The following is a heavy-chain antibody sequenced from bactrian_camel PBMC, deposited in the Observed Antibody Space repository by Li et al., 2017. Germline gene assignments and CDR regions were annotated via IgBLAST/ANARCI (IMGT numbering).Heavy chain of an antibody. Sequence: QLVESGGGLVQPGGSLRLSCAASGFTFSSYAMSWVRQAPGKGFEWVSAINSGGGRTYYADSVKGRFSISRNDLNDTTYLQMDNVKSEDTALYYCGTRYPGSWYRTYWGQGTQVTVS. CDR3: GTRYPGSWYRTY. J-gene: IGHJ4*01. D-gene: IGHD6*01. CDR2: INSGGGRT. CDR1: GFTFSSYA. V-gene: IGHV3S40*01.